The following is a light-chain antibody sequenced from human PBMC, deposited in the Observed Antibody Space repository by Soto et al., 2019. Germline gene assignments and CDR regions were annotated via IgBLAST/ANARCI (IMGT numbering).Light chain of an antibody. V-gene: IGKV3-20*01. CDR1: QSVSSSY. Sequence: EIVLTQSPGTLSLSPGERATLSCRASQSVSSSYLAWYRQKPGQAPRLLIYGASSRATDIPDRFSGSGSGTDFTLTISRLEPEDFALYYCQQYVSSPITFGQGTRLEIK. CDR3: QQYVSSPIT. CDR2: GAS. J-gene: IGKJ5*01.